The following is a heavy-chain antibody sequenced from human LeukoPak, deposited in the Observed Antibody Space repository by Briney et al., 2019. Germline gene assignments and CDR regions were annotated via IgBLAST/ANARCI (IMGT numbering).Heavy chain of an antibody. D-gene: IGHD6-6*01. CDR2: IKQDGSEK. CDR3: ARLLAARKGIYYYYYMDV. J-gene: IGHJ6*03. CDR1: GFTFSSYW. V-gene: IGHV3-7*01. Sequence: GGSLRLSCAASGFTFSSYWMSWVRQAPGKGLEWVANIKQDGSEKYYVDSVKGRFTISRDNAKNSLYLQMNSLRAEDTAVYYCARLLAARKGIYYYYYMDVWGKGTTVTVSS.